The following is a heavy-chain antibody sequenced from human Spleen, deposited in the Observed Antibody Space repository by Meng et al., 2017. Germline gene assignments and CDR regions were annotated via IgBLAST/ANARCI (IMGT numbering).Heavy chain of an antibody. D-gene: IGHD4-11*01. CDR1: GGSISSSSYY. V-gene: IGHV4-39*02. J-gene: IGHJ4*02. CDR2: IYYSGST. CDR3: ARGPTTMAPDFDY. Sequence: SETLSLTCTVSGGSISSSSYYWGWIRQPPGKGLEWIGSIYYSGSTYYNPSLESRATISVDTPQNNLSLKLSSVTAADSAVYYCARGPTTMAPDFDYWGQGTLVTVSS.